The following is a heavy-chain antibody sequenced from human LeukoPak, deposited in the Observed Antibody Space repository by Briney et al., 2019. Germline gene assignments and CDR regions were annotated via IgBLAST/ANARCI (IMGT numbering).Heavy chain of an antibody. Sequence: GESLKISCKGSGYSFTSYWIGWVRQLPGKGLEWMGIIYPGDSDTRYSPSFQGQVTISADKSISTAYLQWSSLKASDTAMYYCARGGDYYDSSGYPDYWGQGTLVTVSS. CDR1: GYSFTSYW. D-gene: IGHD3-22*01. V-gene: IGHV5-51*01. J-gene: IGHJ4*02. CDR2: IYPGDSDT. CDR3: ARGGDYYDSSGYPDY.